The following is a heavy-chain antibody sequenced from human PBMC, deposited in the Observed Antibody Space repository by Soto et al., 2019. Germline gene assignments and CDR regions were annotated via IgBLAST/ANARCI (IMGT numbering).Heavy chain of an antibody. J-gene: IGHJ5*02. Sequence: SETLSLTCTVSAGSMNFYFWSWIRQPPGKGLEWIGYIYYSGSTNYNPSLKSRVTISVDTSKNQFSLKLSSVTAADTAVYYCARGGSGSLYSWFDPWGQGTLVTVSS. CDR2: IYYSGST. V-gene: IGHV4-59*12. CDR3: ARGGSGSLYSWFDP. D-gene: IGHD3-10*01. CDR1: AGSMNFYF.